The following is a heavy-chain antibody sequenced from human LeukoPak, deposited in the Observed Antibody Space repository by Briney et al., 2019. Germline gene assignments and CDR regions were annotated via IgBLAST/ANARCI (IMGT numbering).Heavy chain of an antibody. CDR2: TYSGGRT. V-gene: IGHV3-53*01. D-gene: IGHD2-2*01. Sequence: GGSLRLSCAASGFSVTNNYMSWVRQAPGKGLEWVSVTYSGGRTYYADSVKGRFTISRDNAKNSLYLQMNSLRAEDTAVYYCARDRAVVVPAAMPYYYYYMDVWGKGTTVTISS. CDR3: ARDRAVVVPAAMPYYYYYMDV. CDR1: GFSVTNNY. J-gene: IGHJ6*03.